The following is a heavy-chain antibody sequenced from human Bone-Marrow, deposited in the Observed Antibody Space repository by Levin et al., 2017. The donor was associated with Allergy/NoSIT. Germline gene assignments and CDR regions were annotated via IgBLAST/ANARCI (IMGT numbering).Heavy chain of an antibody. CDR3: ARGTFGFRHGWYNFDF. J-gene: IGHJ4*02. CDR1: GYTFSDFY. CDR2: INNGGGIT. V-gene: IGHV3-11*01. Sequence: KSGGSLRLSCAASGYTFSDFYMNWIRQAPGKGLEWVSYINNGGGITNYADSVKGRFTISRDNAKDSLYLQMNSLGVEDTAVYYCARGTFGFRHGWYNFDFWGQGTLVTVSS. D-gene: IGHD6-19*01.